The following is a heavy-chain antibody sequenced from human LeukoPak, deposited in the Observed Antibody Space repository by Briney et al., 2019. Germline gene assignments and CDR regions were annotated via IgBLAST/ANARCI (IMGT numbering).Heavy chain of an antibody. D-gene: IGHD6-6*01. Sequence: SETLSLTCAVYGGSFSGYYWSWIRQPPGKGLGWVGEINHSGSTNYNPSLKSRVTISVDTSKNQFSLKLSSVTAADTAVYYCARVISYSSSSLGTGFYYYYMDVWGKGTTVTVSS. CDR2: INHSGST. V-gene: IGHV4-34*01. J-gene: IGHJ6*03. CDR1: GGSFSGYY. CDR3: ARVISYSSSSLGTGFYYYYMDV.